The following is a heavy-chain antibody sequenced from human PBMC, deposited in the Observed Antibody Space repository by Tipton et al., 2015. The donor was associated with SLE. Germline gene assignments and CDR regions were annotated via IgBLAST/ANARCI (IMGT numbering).Heavy chain of an antibody. CDR1: GGSISSHY. Sequence: TLSLTCTASGGSISSHYWSWIRQPPGKGLEWIGYIYYSGSTNYNPSLKSRVTISVDTSKNQFSLKLSSVTAADTAVYYCAGPSSGSYWIYYFDYWGQGTLVTVSS. D-gene: IGHD3-10*01. CDR3: AGPSSGSYWIYYFDY. CDR2: IYYSGST. V-gene: IGHV4-59*08. J-gene: IGHJ4*02.